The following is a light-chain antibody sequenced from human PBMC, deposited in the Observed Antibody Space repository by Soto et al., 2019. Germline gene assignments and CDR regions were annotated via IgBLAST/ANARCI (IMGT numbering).Light chain of an antibody. CDR1: SGHSSYP. Sequence: QAVVTQSPSASASLGASVKLTCTLSSGHSSYPIAWHQQQPEKGPRYLMKLNSDGSHSKGDGIPDRFSGSSSGAERYLTISSLQSEDEADYYCQTWGTGIHVFGTGTKVTVL. J-gene: IGLJ1*01. CDR2: LNSDGSH. CDR3: QTWGTGIHV. V-gene: IGLV4-69*01.